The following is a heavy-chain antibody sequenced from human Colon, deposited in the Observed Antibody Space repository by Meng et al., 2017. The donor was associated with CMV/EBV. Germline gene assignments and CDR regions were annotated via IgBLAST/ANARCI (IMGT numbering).Heavy chain of an antibody. CDR1: GGSVNSASYY. D-gene: IGHD4-17*01. CDR2: MYYTGTT. CDR3: AGGEGTVTQPYYYGVDV. Sequence: GSLRLSCIVSGGSVNSASYYWSWIRQPPGKGLEWIGYMYYTGTTNYSPSLESRVSISEDVSNNQFSLKLTSVIAADTAVYYCAGGEGTVTQPYYYGVDVWGQGTTVTVSS. V-gene: IGHV4-61*01. J-gene: IGHJ6*02.